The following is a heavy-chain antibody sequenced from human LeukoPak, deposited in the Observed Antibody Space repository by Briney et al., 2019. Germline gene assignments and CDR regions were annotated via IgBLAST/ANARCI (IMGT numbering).Heavy chain of an antibody. Sequence: PSETLSLTCTVSGGSITTSSYCWGWIRQPPGKGLEWIGSIFYSGSAYYNPSLKRRVTISVDTSQTQCCLTVNSLTAPDTAVYYCAGLKLFGGDFNWGQGLVVSVSS. J-gene: IGHJ4*02. CDR1: GGSITTSSYC. D-gene: IGHD2-21*02. V-gene: IGHV4-39*01. CDR2: IFYSGSA. CDR3: AGLKLFGGDFN.